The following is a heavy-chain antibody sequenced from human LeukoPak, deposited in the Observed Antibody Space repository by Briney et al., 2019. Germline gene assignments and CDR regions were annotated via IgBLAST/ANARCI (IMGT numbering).Heavy chain of an antibody. J-gene: IGHJ4*02. V-gene: IGHV4-31*03. CDR1: GGSISSGGYY. D-gene: IGHD5-18*01. CDR3: ARENDRYGRIDY. Sequence: SETLSLTCTVSGGSISSGGYYWSWIRQHPGKGLEWIGYIYYSGSTYYNPSLKSRVTISVDTSKNRFSLKLSSVTAADTAVYYCARENDRYGRIDYWGQGTQVTVSS. CDR2: IYYSGST.